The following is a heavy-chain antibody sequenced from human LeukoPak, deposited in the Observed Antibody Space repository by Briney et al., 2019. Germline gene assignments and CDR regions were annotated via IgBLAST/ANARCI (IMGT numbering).Heavy chain of an antibody. D-gene: IGHD5-12*01. CDR1: GFTFSSYA. Sequence: PGGSLRLSCAASGFTFSSYAMSGVRQAPGKGLEWVSAISGSGGSTYYADSVKGRFTISRDNSKNTLYLQMNSLRAEDTAVYYCANLDGGYDWQDDWFDPWGQGTLVTVSS. CDR2: ISGSGGST. CDR3: ANLDGGYDWQDDWFDP. J-gene: IGHJ5*02. V-gene: IGHV3-23*01.